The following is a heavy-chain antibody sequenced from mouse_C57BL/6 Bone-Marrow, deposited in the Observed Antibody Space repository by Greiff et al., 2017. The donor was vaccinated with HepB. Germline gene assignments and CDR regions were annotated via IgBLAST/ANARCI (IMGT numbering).Heavy chain of an antibody. J-gene: IGHJ1*03. Sequence: EVMLVESGGGLVKPGGSLKLSCAASGFTFSDYGMHWVRQAPEKGLEWVAYISSGSSTIYYADTVKGRFTISRDNAKNTLFLQMTSLRSEDTAMYYCARPPSYYYGSSYEYFDVWGTGTTVTVSS. V-gene: IGHV5-17*01. CDR1: GFTFSDYG. CDR3: ARPPSYYYGSSYEYFDV. D-gene: IGHD1-1*01. CDR2: ISSGSSTI.